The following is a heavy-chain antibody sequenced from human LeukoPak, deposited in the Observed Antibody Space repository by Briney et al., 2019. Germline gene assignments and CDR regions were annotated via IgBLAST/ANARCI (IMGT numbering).Heavy chain of an antibody. J-gene: IGHJ3*02. CDR1: GFTFSSHW. V-gene: IGHV3-7*01. CDR2: IKQDGSEK. D-gene: IGHD3-10*01. Sequence: AGGSLRLSCAASGFTFSSHWMNWVRQAPGKGLEWVANIKQDGSEKYYVDSVKGRFTISRDNAKNSLYLQMNSLRVEDTAVYYCATGGSVDAFDIWGHGTLVTVSS. CDR3: ATGGSVDAFDI.